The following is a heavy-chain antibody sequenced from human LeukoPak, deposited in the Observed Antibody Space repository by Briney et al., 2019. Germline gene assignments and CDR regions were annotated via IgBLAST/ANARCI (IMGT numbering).Heavy chain of an antibody. V-gene: IGHV4-39*01. J-gene: IGHJ4*02. CDR1: VGSISSSSYY. CDR3: ARRGVGRFGEFSDF. Sequence: SETLSLTCTVSVGSISSSSYYWGWIRQPPGKGLEWIGSIYYSGSTYYNPSLKSRVTISVDTSKNQFSLKLSSVTAADTAVYYCARRGVGRFGEFSDFWGQGTLVTVSS. CDR2: IYYSGST. D-gene: IGHD3-10*01.